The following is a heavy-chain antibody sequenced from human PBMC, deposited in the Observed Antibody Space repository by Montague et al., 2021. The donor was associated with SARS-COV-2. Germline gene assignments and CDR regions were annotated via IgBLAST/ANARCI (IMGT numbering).Heavy chain of an antibody. CDR3: ARDRETTTDKFYGMDV. CDR2: IYYNGYT. CDR1: GGSISTYY. D-gene: IGHD1-1*01. J-gene: IGHJ6*02. Sequence: SETLSLTCTLSGGSISTYYWNWIRQPPGKGLEWIGYIYYNGYTAYNPSLKSRVTISVDTSKNQSSLKLTSVTAADTAVYYCARDRETTTDKFYGMDVWGQGTTVTGSS. V-gene: IGHV4-59*01.